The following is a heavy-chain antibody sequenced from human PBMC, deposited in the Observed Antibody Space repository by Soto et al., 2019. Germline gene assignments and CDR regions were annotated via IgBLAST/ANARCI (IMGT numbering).Heavy chain of an antibody. Sequence: TLSLTCAVSGYSISSGNYWAWIRQPPGRGLEWIGSLYHIGSTHYNTSLKSRVTISVDTSKNHFSLELSSVTAADTAIYYCRSSTSCYDESCVDVWGQGTMVTVSS. J-gene: IGHJ6*02. V-gene: IGHV4-38-2*01. CDR2: LYHIGST. CDR1: GYSISSGNY. CDR3: RSSTSCYDESCVDV. D-gene: IGHD2-2*01.